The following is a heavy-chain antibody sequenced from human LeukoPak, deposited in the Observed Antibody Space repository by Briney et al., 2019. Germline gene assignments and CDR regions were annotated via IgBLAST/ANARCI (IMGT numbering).Heavy chain of an antibody. CDR3: ARGDSSGYYYN. Sequence: PGGSLRLSWAASGFTFSSYWMHWVRQAPGKGLVWVSRINSDGSSTSYADSVKGRFTIYRDNAKNTLYLQMNSLRAEDTAVYYCARGDSSGYYYNWGQGTLVTVSS. J-gene: IGHJ4*02. CDR2: INSDGSST. D-gene: IGHD3-22*01. V-gene: IGHV3-74*01. CDR1: GFTFSSYW.